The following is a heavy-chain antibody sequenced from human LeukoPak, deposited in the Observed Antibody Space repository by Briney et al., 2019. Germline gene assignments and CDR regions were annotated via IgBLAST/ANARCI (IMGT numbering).Heavy chain of an antibody. CDR3: ARGVPTYYYDSSGFIGHPFDY. CDR2: ISYDGSNK. CDR1: GFTFSSYA. V-gene: IGHV3-30-3*01. Sequence: PGRSLRLSCAASGFTFSSYAMHWVRQAPGKGLEGVAVISYDGSNKYYADSVKGRFTISRDNSKNTLYLQMNSLRAEGTAVYYCARGVPTYYYDSSGFIGHPFDYWGQGTLVTVSS. D-gene: IGHD3-22*01. J-gene: IGHJ4*02.